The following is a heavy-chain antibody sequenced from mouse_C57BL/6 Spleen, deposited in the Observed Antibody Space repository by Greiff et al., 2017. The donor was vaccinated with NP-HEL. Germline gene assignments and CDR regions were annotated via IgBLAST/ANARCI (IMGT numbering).Heavy chain of an antibody. CDR2: IDPSDSYT. V-gene: IGHV1-50*01. CDR3: ARRPPNSYYFDY. CDR1: GYTFTSYW. Sequence: QVQLQQPGAELVKPGASVKLSCKASGYTFTSYWMQWVKQRPGQGLEWIGEIDPSDSYTNYNQKFKGKATLTVDTSSSTAYMQLSSLTSEDSAVYYCARRPPNSYYFDYWGQGTTLTVSS. J-gene: IGHJ2*01. D-gene: IGHD4-1*01.